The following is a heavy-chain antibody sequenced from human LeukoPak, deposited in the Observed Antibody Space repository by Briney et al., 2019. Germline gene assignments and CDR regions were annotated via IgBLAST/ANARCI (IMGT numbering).Heavy chain of an antibody. CDR3: TRRYYHDSSGSYRNAY. CDR2: IRSKANSYAT. Sequence: GGSLRLSCAASGFTFSDSAMHWVRQASGKGLEWVSRIRSKANSYATVYGASVKGRFTISRDDSKNTAYLQMNSLKTEDTAVYYCTRRYYHDSSGSYRNAYWGQGTLVTVSS. CDR1: GFTFSDSA. V-gene: IGHV3-73*01. D-gene: IGHD3-22*01. J-gene: IGHJ4*02.